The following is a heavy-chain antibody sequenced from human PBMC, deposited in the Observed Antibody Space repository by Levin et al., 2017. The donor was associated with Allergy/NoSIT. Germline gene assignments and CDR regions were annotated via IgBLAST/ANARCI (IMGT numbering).Heavy chain of an antibody. CDR3: VRQPYSSSSEDFDY. D-gene: IGHD6-6*01. Sequence: RGESLKISCKGSGYSFTSYWIGWVRQMPGKGLEWMGIIYPGDSDTKYSPSFEGQVTISAEKSISTAYLQWSSLKASDTAMYYCVRQPYSSSSEDFDYWGQGTLVTVSS. CDR1: GYSFTSYW. CDR2: IYPGDSDT. V-gene: IGHV5-51*01. J-gene: IGHJ4*02.